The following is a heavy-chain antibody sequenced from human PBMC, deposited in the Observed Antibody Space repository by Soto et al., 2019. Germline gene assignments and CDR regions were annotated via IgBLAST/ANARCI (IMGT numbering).Heavy chain of an antibody. CDR1: GFTFGDYT. J-gene: IGHJ3*02. CDR2: IRSKAFREAT. Sequence: GGSLRLSCAASGFTFGDYTVNWFRQAPGKGLECVAFIRSKAFREATHFAASVKGRFTLSRDDYKSIVYLQMNSLKTDDTALYFCTIHRNHIAFIPDIWGQGTLLTV. V-gene: IGHV3-49*03. D-gene: IGHD3-3*02. CDR3: TIHRNHIAFIPDI.